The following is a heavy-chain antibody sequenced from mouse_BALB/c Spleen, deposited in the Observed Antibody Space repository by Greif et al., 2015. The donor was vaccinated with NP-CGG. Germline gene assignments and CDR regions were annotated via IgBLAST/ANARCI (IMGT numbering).Heavy chain of an antibody. J-gene: IGHJ1*01. CDR2: ISYSGST. CDR1: GDSITSGY. D-gene: IGHD2-14*01. Sequence: VQLKESGPSLVKPSQTLSLTCSVTGDSITSGYWNWIRKFPGDKLEYMGYISYSGSTYYNPSLKSRISITRDTSKNXYYLQLNSVTTEDTATYYCARGRYRPWYFDVWGAGTTVTVSS. CDR3: ARGRYRPWYFDV. V-gene: IGHV3-8*02.